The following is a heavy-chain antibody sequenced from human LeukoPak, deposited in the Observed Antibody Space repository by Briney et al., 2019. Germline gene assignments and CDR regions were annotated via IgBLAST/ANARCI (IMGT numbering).Heavy chain of an antibody. CDR1: GYTFTSSG. Sequence: ASVKVSCKASGYTFTSSGISWVRQAPGQGLEWMGWISGYNGETNYVQKFLGRVTMTIDSSTSTAYMELRSLRSDDTAVYYCARGRSMAVLNYFDYWGQGTLVTVSS. J-gene: IGHJ4*02. D-gene: IGHD6-6*01. CDR3: ARGRSMAVLNYFDY. V-gene: IGHV1-18*01. CDR2: ISGYNGET.